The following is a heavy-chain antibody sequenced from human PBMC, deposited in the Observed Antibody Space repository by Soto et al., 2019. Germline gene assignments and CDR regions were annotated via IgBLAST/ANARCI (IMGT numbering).Heavy chain of an antibody. CDR2: IYSNGNT. D-gene: IGHD6-19*01. CDR3: AREVEVSGLSWALDP. J-gene: IGHJ5*02. V-gene: IGHV4-4*07. Sequence: SETLSLTCTVSGGSISSYYWSWIRQPAGKGLEWIGRIYSNGNTNYNPSLKSRVTMSVDRSTNQLSLNLSSVTDADTAVYHCAREVEVSGLSWALDPWGQGTPVTVSS. CDR1: GGSISSYY.